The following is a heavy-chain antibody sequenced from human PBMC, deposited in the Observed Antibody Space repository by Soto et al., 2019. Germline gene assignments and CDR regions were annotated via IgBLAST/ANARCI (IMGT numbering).Heavy chain of an antibody. CDR3: SRSLNS. Sequence: GGSLRLSCAVSGFTFSTYWMDWVRQPPGKGLEWVANINQDGSEKNYVDSVKGRFTIYRDNAKNSLYLQMSSLTAEDSALYYCSRSLNSWGQGTLVTVSS. CDR1: GFTFSTYW. CDR2: INQDGSEK. J-gene: IGHJ4*02. V-gene: IGHV3-7*01.